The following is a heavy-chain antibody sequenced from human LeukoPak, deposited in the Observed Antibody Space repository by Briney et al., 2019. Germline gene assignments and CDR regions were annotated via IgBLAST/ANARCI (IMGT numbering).Heavy chain of an antibody. CDR1: GGSISSYC. CDR3: ARVAFGTRLDY. J-gene: IGHJ4*02. D-gene: IGHD3-10*01. CDR2: IYYSGST. Sequence: PSETLSLTCTVSGGSISSYCWSWIRQPPGKGLEWIGYIYYSGSTDYNPSLQSRVTISVDTSKNQFSLKLSSVTAADTAVYYCARVAFGTRLDYWGQGTLVTVSS. V-gene: IGHV4-59*12.